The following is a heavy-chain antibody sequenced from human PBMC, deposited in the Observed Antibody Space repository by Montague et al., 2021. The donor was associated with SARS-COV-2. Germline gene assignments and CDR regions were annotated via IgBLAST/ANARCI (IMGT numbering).Heavy chain of an antibody. D-gene: IGHD3-10*01. CDR1: GLTFSSYA. J-gene: IGHJ4*02. CDR2: ISYDGSNK. Sequence: SLRLSCAASGLTFSSYAMHWVRQAPGKGLEWVAVISYDGSNKYYADSVKGRFTISRDNSKNTLYLQMNSLRAEDTAVYYCARPFSGSYYSYFDYWGQGTLVTVSS. CDR3: ARPFSGSYYSYFDY. V-gene: IGHV3-30*04.